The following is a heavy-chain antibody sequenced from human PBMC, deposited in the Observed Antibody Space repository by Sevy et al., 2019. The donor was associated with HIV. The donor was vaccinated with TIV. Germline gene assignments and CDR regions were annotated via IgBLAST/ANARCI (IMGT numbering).Heavy chain of an antibody. CDR3: ALWNVGRGSYDY. J-gene: IGHJ4*02. CDR1: GGSISSYY. D-gene: IGHD1-26*01. CDR2: IYTSGST. Sequence: SETLSLTCTVSGGSISSYYWSWIRQPAGKGLEGIGRIYTSGSTNYNPSLKSRVTMSVDTSKNQFSLKLSSVTAADTAVYYCALWNVGRGSYDYWGQGTLVTVSS. V-gene: IGHV4-4*07.